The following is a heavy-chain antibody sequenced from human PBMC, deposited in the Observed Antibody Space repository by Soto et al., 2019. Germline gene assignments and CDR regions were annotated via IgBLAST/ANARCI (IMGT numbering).Heavy chain of an antibody. D-gene: IGHD6-6*01. CDR3: ARSIAARRPFDY. V-gene: IGHV4-31*03. J-gene: IGHJ4*02. Sequence: PSETLSLTCTVAGGSISRGGYYWSWIRQHPGKGLEWIGYIYYSGSTYYNPSLKSRVTISVDTSKNQFSLKLSSVTAADTAVYYCARSIAARRPFDYWGQGTLVTVSS. CDR2: IYYSGST. CDR1: GGSISRGGYY.